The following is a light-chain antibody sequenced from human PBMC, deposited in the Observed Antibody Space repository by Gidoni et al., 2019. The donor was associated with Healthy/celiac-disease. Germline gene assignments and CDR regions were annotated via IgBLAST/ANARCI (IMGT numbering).Light chain of an antibody. CDR3: QQSYSTPRT. J-gene: IGKJ1*01. CDR1: QSISSY. CDR2: AAS. Sequence: DLQMTHSPSSLSASVGDRVTITCRASQSISSYLNLYQQKPGKAPKLLIYAASSLQSGVPSRFSGSGSGTDFTLTISSLQPEDFATYYCQQSYSTPRTFGQGTKVEIK. V-gene: IGKV1-39*01.